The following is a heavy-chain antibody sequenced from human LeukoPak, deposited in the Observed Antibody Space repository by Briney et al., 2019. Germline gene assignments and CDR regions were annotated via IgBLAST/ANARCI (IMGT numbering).Heavy chain of an antibody. CDR2: IYYSGST. D-gene: IGHD3-22*01. CDR3: ARAAGGAYYYDSSGYSTIYYYYYMDV. V-gene: IGHV4-61*01. Sequence: SETLSLTCTVSGGSISSGSYYWSWIRQPPGKGLEWIGYIYYSGSTNYNPSLKSRVTISVDTSKNQFSLKLSSVTAADTAVYYCARAAGGAYYYDSSGYSTIYYYYYMDVWGKGTTVTISS. J-gene: IGHJ6*03. CDR1: GGSISSGSYY.